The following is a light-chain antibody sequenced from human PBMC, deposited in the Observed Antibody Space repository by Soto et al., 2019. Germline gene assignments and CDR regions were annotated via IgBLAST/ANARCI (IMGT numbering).Light chain of an antibody. CDR1: SSNIGAGYD. J-gene: IGLJ2*01. CDR2: GNS. Sequence: QPVLTQPPSVSGAPGQRVTISCTGSSSNIGAGYDVHWYQQLPGTAPKLLIYGNSNRPSGVPDRFSGSKSGTSASLAITGHQAEDEADYYCQSYDSSLSGVVFGGGTKLTVL. CDR3: QSYDSSLSGVV. V-gene: IGLV1-40*01.